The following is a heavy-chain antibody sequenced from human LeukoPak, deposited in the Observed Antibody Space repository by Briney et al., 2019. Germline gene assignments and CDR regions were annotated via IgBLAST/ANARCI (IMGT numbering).Heavy chain of an antibody. J-gene: IGHJ4*02. D-gene: IGHD3-16*01. V-gene: IGHV3-48*04. CDR2: IGTSSSTT. Sequence: GGSLRLSCAASGFTFSSYAMNWVRQAPGKGLEWVSSIGTSSSTTYYADSVKGRFTVSRDNAKNSLYLQMNSPRAEDTAVYYCARGTQLGDYWGQGTLVTVSS. CDR3: ARGTQLGDY. CDR1: GFTFSSYA.